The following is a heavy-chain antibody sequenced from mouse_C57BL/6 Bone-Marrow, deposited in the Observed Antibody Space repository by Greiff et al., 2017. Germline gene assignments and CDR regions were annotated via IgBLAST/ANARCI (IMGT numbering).Heavy chain of an antibody. CDR1: GYTFTSYW. V-gene: IGHV1-64*01. Sequence: QVQLQQPGAELVKPGASVTLSCKASGYTFTSYWMHWVKQRPGQGLEWIGMIHPNSGSTNYNEKFKSKATLTVDKSSRTAYMQLSSLTSEDSAVYCCATLLLLRYDYWGQGTTLTVSS. D-gene: IGHD1-1*01. CDR3: ATLLLLRYDY. CDR2: IHPNSGST. J-gene: IGHJ2*01.